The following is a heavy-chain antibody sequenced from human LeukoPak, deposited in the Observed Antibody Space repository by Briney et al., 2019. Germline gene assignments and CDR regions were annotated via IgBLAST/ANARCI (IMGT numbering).Heavy chain of an antibody. CDR3: ARDSYYGSASSHLDY. CDR2: ISYNGST. Sequence: SETLSLTCTVSGDSISNHYWSWIRQSPGRGLEGIGYISYNGSTSYNPSLRSRVTISGDTSKNHFSLTLSSVTAADTALYYCARDSYYGSASSHLDYWGQGTLVTVSS. CDR1: GDSISNHY. V-gene: IGHV4-59*11. D-gene: IGHD3-10*01. J-gene: IGHJ4*02.